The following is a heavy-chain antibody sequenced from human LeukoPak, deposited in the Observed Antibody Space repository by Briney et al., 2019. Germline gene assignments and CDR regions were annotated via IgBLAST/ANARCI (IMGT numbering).Heavy chain of an antibody. CDR2: IYHSGGT. CDR3: ARDRGYYDSSGPLYYFDY. J-gene: IGHJ4*02. CDR1: GGSITSSSYY. D-gene: IGHD3-22*01. V-gene: IGHV4-39*02. Sequence: SETLSLTCTVSGGSITSSSYYWGWIRQPPGKGLEWIGTIYHSGGTYYNPSLKSRVTISVDTSKNQFSLKLSSVTAADTAVYYCARDRGYYDSSGPLYYFDYWGQGTLVTVSS.